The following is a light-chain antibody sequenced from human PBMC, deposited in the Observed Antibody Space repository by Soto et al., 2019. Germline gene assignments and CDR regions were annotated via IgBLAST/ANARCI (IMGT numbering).Light chain of an antibody. V-gene: IGLV6-57*04. CDR3: QSYYGSNVL. J-gene: IGLJ3*02. CDR1: SGSIASNY. Sequence: NFILTQPHSVSESPGKTVTISCTRSSGSIASNYVQWFQQRPGSAPTTVIFENNQRPSGVPDRFSGSIDSSSNSASLTISGLKTEDEADYYCQSYYGSNVLFGGGTKLTVL. CDR2: ENN.